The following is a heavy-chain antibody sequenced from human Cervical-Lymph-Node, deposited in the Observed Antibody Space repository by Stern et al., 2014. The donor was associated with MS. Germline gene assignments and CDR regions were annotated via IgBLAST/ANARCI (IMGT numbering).Heavy chain of an antibody. CDR3: VIEGIAEAGYYYYYGMDV. V-gene: IGHV3-11*01. D-gene: IGHD6-19*01. Sequence: VQLVESGGGLVKPGGSLRLSCIASGFSFSDHYMSWVRQAPGKGPEWISYISSFANTTYYADSVKGRFTISRDNAKNSMFLQMNSLRVDDTAVYYCVIEGIAEAGYYYYYGMDVWGGDHGHRLL. CDR1: GFSFSDHY. CDR2: ISSFANTT. J-gene: IGHJ6*01.